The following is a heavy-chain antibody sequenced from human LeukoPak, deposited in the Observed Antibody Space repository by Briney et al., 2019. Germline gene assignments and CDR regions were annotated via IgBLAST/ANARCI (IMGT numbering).Heavy chain of an antibody. CDR1: GFTFSSYA. V-gene: IGHV3-23*01. CDR3: AIDLSVLRYPPNLGIFDY. J-gene: IGHJ4*02. D-gene: IGHD3-9*01. Sequence: GGSLRLSCAASGFTFSSYAMSWVRQAPGKGLEWVSAISGSGGSTYYADSVKGRFTISRDNSKNTLYLQMNSLRAEDTAVYYCAIDLSVLRYPPNLGIFDYWGQGTLVTVSS. CDR2: ISGSGGST.